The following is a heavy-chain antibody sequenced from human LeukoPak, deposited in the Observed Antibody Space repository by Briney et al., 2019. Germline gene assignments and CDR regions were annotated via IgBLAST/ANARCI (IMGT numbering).Heavy chain of an antibody. CDR3: AREPIAAAGTGHDAFDI. CDR1: GFTISSNY. Sequence: PGGSLRLSCAASGFTISSNYMSWVRQAPGKGLEWVSVIYSGGSTYYADSVKGRFTISRDNSKNTLYLQMNSLRVEDTAVYYCAREPIAAAGTGHDAFDIWGQGTMVTVSS. V-gene: IGHV3-53*01. CDR2: IYSGGST. D-gene: IGHD6-13*01. J-gene: IGHJ3*02.